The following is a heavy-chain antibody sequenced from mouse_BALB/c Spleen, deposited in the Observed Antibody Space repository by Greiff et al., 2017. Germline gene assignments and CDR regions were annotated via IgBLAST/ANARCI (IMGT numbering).Heavy chain of an antibody. CDR2: IWSGGST. CDR1: GFALTSYG. V-gene: IGHV2-2*02. CDR3: ARGGYYFDY. J-gene: IGHJ2*01. Sequence: QVQLQQSGPGLVQPSQCLSITCTASGFALTSYGVHWVRQSPGQGLEWLGVIWSGGSTDYNAAYISRLSISKDNSKTQVFFKVNSLQANDTAIYYCARGGYYFDYWGQGTTLTVSS.